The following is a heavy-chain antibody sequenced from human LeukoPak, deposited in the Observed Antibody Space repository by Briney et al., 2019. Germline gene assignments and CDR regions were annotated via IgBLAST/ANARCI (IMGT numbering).Heavy chain of an antibody. CDR2: IIPLFGTA. V-gene: IGHV1-69*06. CDR1: GGTFSSYA. CDR3: ARSPSMITFGGVPHLFDY. Sequence: SVKVSCKASGGTFSSYAISWVRQAPGQGLEWMGGIIPLFGTANYAQKFQGRVTITADKSTSTAYMELSSLRSEDTAVYYCARSPSMITFGGVPHLFDYWGQGTLVTVSS. D-gene: IGHD3-16*01. J-gene: IGHJ4*02.